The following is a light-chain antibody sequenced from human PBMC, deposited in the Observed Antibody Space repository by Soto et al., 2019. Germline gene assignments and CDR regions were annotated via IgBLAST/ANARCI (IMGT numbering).Light chain of an antibody. V-gene: IGKV1-12*01. CDR2: AAS. CDR3: QRTTSFPLA. CDR1: QGISSW. J-gene: IGKJ4*01. Sequence: DIQMTQSPSFASASVGDRVTVTCRASQGISSWLAWHQHKPGRAPKLLIHAASRLESGVPSRFSGRASGTDFTLTISSLQPEDFATHYCQRTTSFPLAFGGGTKVEIK.